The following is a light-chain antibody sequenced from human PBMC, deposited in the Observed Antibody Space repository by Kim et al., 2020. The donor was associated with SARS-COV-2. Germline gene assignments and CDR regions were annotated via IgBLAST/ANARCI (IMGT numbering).Light chain of an antibody. CDR1: QSISNY. CDR2: AAS. Sequence: YAFVGDRVTITCRASQSISNYLNWYQQKLGKAPKLLIYAASSLQSGVPSRFSGSGSGTDFTLTISSLKPEDFATYFCQQSYSSPQTFGQGTKLEI. V-gene: IGKV1-39*01. CDR3: QQSYSSPQT. J-gene: IGKJ2*01.